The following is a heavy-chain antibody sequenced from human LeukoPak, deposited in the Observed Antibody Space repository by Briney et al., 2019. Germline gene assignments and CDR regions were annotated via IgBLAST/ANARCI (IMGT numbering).Heavy chain of an antibody. CDR3: ARDRHPNPRYYDYVWGSYRYGPFDY. D-gene: IGHD3-16*02. V-gene: IGHV1-18*01. CDR2: ISAYNGNT. J-gene: IGHJ4*02. Sequence: ASVKVSCKASGYTFTSYGISWVRQAPGQGLEWMGWISAYNGNTNYAQKLQGRVTITADESTSTAYMELSSLRSEDTAVYYCARDRHPNPRYYDYVWGSYRYGPFDYWGQGTLVTVSS. CDR1: GYTFTSYG.